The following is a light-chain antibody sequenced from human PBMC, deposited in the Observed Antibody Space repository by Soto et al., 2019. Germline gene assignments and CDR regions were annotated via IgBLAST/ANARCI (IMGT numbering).Light chain of an antibody. J-gene: IGKJ3*01. V-gene: IGKV3-11*01. CDR1: KSVSSS. CDR2: DAS. CDR3: QQRSSWPPT. Sequence: DIVLTQSPATLSLSPGERATLSCRASKSVSSSLAWYQQKPGQAPRLLIYDASNRATGIPARFSGSGSGTDFTLTISSLEPEDFAVYYCQQRSSWPPTFGPGTKVDIK.